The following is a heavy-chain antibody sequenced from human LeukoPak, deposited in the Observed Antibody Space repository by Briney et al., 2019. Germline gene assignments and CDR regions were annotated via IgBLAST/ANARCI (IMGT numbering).Heavy chain of an antibody. Sequence: GASVKVSCKASGCTFASYAIHWVRQAPGQRLEWMGWINAGNGNTKYSQKFQGRVTITRDTSASTVYMELSSLRSEDTAVYYCARSATFKINGMDVWGQGTTVTVSS. J-gene: IGHJ6*02. V-gene: IGHV1-3*01. CDR1: GCTFASYA. CDR3: ARSATFKINGMDV. CDR2: INAGNGNT.